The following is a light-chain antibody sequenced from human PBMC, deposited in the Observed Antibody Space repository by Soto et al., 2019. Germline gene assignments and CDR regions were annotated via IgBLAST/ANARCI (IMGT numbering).Light chain of an antibody. V-gene: IGKV3-15*01. J-gene: IGKJ2*01. Sequence: EIVMTQSPATLSVSPGERATLSCRASQSVSSNLAWYQHKPGQAPRLLIYGASTMATGIPARFSGSGSGTEFTLNYSSPPCEDFEVYYGQQYNHCLTFGQGTNLEIK. CDR2: GAS. CDR1: QSVSSN. CDR3: QQYNHCLT.